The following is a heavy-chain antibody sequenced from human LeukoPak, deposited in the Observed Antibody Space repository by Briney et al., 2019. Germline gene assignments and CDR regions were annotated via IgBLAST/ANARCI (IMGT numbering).Heavy chain of an antibody. Sequence: GASVKVSCKASGYTFTGYYMHWVRQAPGQGLEWMGWINPNSGGTNYAQKFQGRVTMTRDTSISTAYMELSRLRSDDTAVYYCARDSSSSSWLWLGTLYYYYYMDVWGKGTTVTISS. CDR3: ARDSSSSSWLWLGTLYYYYYMDV. CDR1: GYTFTGYY. CDR2: INPNSGGT. D-gene: IGHD6-13*01. J-gene: IGHJ6*03. V-gene: IGHV1-2*02.